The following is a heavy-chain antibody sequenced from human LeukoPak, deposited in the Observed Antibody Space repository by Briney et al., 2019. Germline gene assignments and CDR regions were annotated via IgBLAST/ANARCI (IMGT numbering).Heavy chain of an antibody. V-gene: IGHV3-20*04. D-gene: IGHD2-2*01. CDR3: ARGLDQLLDQGFDY. CDR2: INWNGGST. Sequence: PGGSLRLSCAASGFTFSSYEMNWVRQAPGKGLEWVSGINWNGGSTGYADSVKGRFTISRDNAKNSLYLQMNSLRAEDTALYYCARGLDQLLDQGFDYWGQGTLVTVSS. CDR1: GFTFSSYE. J-gene: IGHJ4*02.